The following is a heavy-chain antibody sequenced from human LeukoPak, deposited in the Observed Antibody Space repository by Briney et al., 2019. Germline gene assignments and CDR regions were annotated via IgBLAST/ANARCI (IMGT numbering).Heavy chain of an antibody. J-gene: IGHJ4*02. Sequence: SQTLSLTCTVSGGSLSSGGYYWSWIRQHPGTGLEWIGYIYYSGSTYYNPSLKSRVTISVDTSKNQFSLKLSSVTAADTAVYYCARASNYDYVWGSSNWGQGTLVTVSS. CDR2: IYYSGST. CDR3: ARASNYDYVWGSSN. V-gene: IGHV4-31*03. D-gene: IGHD3-16*01. CDR1: GGSLSSGGYY.